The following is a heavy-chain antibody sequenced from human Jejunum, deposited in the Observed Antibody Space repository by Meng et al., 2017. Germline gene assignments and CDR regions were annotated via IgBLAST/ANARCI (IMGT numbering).Heavy chain of an antibody. D-gene: IGHD2-15*01. CDR3: ARWSYCSGDSCYLSFDY. CDR1: GGSISSGSYY. V-gene: IGHV4-61*02. Sequence: SETLSLTCTVSGGSISSGSYYWSWIRQPAGKGLEWIGRIFTSGSTKYNPSLKSRVTISLDSSKNQFSLRLSSVTAADTAVYYCARWSYCSGDSCYLSFDYWGQGTLVTVSS. J-gene: IGHJ4*02. CDR2: IFTSGST.